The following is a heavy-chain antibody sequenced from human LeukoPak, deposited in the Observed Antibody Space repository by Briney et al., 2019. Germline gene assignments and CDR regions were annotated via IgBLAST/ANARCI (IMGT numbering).Heavy chain of an antibody. Sequence: PGGSLRLSCAASGFTFSNCGMHWVRQAPGKGLEWVSFIWYDGSNKYYADSVKGRFTVSRDKSKSTLYLQMNSLRAEDTAVYYCARHSTGCSGGSCYSDAFDIWGQGTMVTVSS. CDR2: IWYDGSNK. CDR3: ARHSTGCSGGSCYSDAFDI. V-gene: IGHV3-33*01. CDR1: GFTFSNCG. J-gene: IGHJ3*02. D-gene: IGHD2-15*01.